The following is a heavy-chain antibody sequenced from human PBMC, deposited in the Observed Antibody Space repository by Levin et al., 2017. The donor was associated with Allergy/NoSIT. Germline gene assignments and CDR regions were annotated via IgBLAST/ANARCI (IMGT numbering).Heavy chain of an antibody. CDR2: ISYDGSNK. CDR3: ARWAVAGLWPEVKGFDY. V-gene: IGHV3-30-3*01. CDR1: GFTFSSYA. J-gene: IGHJ4*02. Sequence: GESLKISCAASGFTFSSYAMHWVRQAPGKGLEWVAVISYDGSNKYYADSVKGRFTISRDNSKNTLYLQMNSLRAEDTAVYYCARWAVAGLWPEVKGFDYWGQGTLVTVSS. D-gene: IGHD6-19*01.